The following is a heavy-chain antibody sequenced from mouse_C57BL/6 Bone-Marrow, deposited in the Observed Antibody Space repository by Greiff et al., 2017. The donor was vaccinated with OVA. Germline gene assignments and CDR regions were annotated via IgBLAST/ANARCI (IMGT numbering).Heavy chain of an antibody. Sequence: QVQLQPGAELVKPGASVKLSCKASGYTFSSYWMQWFKQRPGQGLEWIGEIDPSDSYTTYNQKFKGKATLPVVTPSSTASMQLSSLTSEDSAVYYCAREGGSLVYWCFDVWGRGTTVTVSS. CDR2: IDPSDSYT. J-gene: IGHJ1*03. V-gene: IGHV1-50*01. CDR1: GYTFSSYW. CDR3: AREGGSLVYWCFDV. D-gene: IGHD6-1*01.